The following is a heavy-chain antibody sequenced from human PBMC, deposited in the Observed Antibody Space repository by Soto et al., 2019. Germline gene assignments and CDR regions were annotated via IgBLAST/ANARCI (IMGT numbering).Heavy chain of an antibody. J-gene: IGHJ6*02. V-gene: IGHV1-69*12. CDR2: IMPIFGTA. D-gene: IGHD7-27*01. CDR1: GGTFKRYA. Sequence: QVQLVQSGAEVKKPGASVKVSCKASGGTFKRYAISWVRQAPGQGLEWLGGIMPIFGTADYAQKFQGRDTITEDESTTTAYMELSSLRSAYTAVYYCANWGDANPHVGNYDYGMDIWGQGTTVTVS. CDR3: ANWGDANPHVGNYDYGMDI.